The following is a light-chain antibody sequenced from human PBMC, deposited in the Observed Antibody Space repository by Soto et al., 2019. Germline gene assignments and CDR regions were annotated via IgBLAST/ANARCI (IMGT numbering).Light chain of an antibody. CDR2: GAS. CDR1: QSVSSAY. J-gene: IGKJ3*01. Sequence: EIVLTQSPGTLSLSPGERATLSCRASQSVSSAYLAWYQQRPGQAPRLLIYGASSRATGIPDRFSVSESGTDFTLTISSLEPEDFAVYYCQVDGTSFRVTFGPGTKVDVK. V-gene: IGKV3-20*01. CDR3: QVDGTSFRVT.